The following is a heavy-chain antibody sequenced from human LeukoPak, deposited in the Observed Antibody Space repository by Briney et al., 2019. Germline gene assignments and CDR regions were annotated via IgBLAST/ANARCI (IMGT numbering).Heavy chain of an antibody. CDR1: AFTFSHYG. CDR3: AKDAGPLRSSDWYFDF. V-gene: IGHV3-23*01. J-gene: IGHJ4*02. D-gene: IGHD3-9*01. Sequence: SGGSLRLSCAASAFTFSHYGMAWVRQAPGKGLEWVSGISGNGVGTDYADSVTGRFTISRDNSKDTLYLQMNSLRAEDTAVYYCAKDAGPLRSSDWYFDFWGQGTLVTVSS. CDR2: ISGNGVGT.